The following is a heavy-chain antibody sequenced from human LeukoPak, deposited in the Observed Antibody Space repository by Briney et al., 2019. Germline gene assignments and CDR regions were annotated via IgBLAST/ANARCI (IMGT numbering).Heavy chain of an antibody. J-gene: IGHJ5*02. V-gene: IGHV4-59*12. CDR3: ARGISAA. D-gene: IGHD2/OR15-2a*01. Sequence: SETLSHSCTVSGGSISTYYWSWIRQPPGKGLEWIGYMYNSGSTNYNPSLKSRVTISIDTSKSQFSLNLSSVTAADTAVYYCARGISAAWSQGTLVTVSS. CDR1: GGSISTYY. CDR2: MYNSGST.